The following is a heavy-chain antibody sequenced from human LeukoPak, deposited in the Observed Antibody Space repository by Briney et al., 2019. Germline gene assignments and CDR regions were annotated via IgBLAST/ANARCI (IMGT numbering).Heavy chain of an antibody. D-gene: IGHD3-10*02. J-gene: IGHJ6*04. CDR3: AELGITMIGGV. CDR1: GGSFSGYY. Sequence: LSLTCAVYGGSFSGYYWSWIRQPPGKGLEWVSYISTSGSTIHYAHSVKGRFTISRDNAKNSLYLQMNSLRAEDTAVYYCAELGITMIGGVWGKGTTLTISS. CDR2: ISTSGSTI. V-gene: IGHV3-11*04.